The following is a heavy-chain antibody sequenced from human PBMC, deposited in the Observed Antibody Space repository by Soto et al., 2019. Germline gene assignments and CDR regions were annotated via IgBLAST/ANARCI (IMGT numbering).Heavy chain of an antibody. CDR2: IYYSGST. V-gene: IGHV4-30-4*01. CDR3: ARDMIVVGERGYYYGLDV. J-gene: IGHJ6*02. D-gene: IGHD3-22*01. Sequence: QVQLQESGPGLVKPSQTLSLTCTVSGGSISSGDYYWSWIRQPPGKGLEWIGYIYYSGSTYYNPSLRSRVTISIDTSKIQFSLKLSSVTAADTAVYYCARDMIVVGERGYYYGLDVWGQGTTVTVSS. CDR1: GGSISSGDYY.